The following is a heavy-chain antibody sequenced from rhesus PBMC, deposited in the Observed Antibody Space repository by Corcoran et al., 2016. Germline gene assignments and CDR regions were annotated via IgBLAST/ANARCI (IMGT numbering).Heavy chain of an antibody. J-gene: IGHJ4*01. V-gene: IGHV4-169*01. CDR1: GGSISSSY. CDR2: FYGSGRST. CDR3: ARRYSGSYSFDY. D-gene: IGHD1-44*02. Sequence: QLQLQESGPGLVKPSETLSVTCAVSGGSISSSYWSWIRQAPGQGLEWIGYFYGSGRSTNVNPPLKSRVTLSIDTSKNQLSLTLSAVTTADTAVYYCARRYSGSYSFDYWGQGVLVTVSS.